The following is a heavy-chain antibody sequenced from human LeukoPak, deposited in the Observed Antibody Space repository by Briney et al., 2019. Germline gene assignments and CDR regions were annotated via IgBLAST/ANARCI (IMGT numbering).Heavy chain of an antibody. Sequence: GGSLRLSCAASGFTFSSYVMNWVRQAPGKGLEWVPSINWNGGSTSYADSVKGRFTISRDNARKSLHLEMNSLRDEDTALYYCARDRGGGVASRVDYWGQGTLVTVSS. CDR2: INWNGGST. CDR1: GFTFSSYV. V-gene: IGHV3-20*04. J-gene: IGHJ4*02. CDR3: ARDRGGGVASRVDY. D-gene: IGHD3-16*01.